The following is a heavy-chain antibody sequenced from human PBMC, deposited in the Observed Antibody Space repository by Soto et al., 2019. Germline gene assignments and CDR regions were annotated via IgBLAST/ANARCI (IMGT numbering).Heavy chain of an antibody. CDR3: TRGGSLWFGAQDS. CDR1: GGSFSSYF. J-gene: IGHJ4*02. CDR2: VYYTGNT. V-gene: IGHV4-59*01. D-gene: IGHD3-10*01. Sequence: QVHLQESGPGLVKPSETLSLTCTVSGGSFSSYFWSWIRQPPGKGLEWMGFVYYTGNTNYDPSLKGRVSISIDTSKNQFSLRLTSVTAADTAMYYCTRGGSLWFGAQDSWGQGTLVTVSS.